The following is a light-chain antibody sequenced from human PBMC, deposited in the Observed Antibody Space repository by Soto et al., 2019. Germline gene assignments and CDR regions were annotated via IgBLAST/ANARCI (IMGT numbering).Light chain of an antibody. V-gene: IGLV1-44*01. J-gene: IGLJ2*01. Sequence: QSVLTQPPSASGTPGQWVTISCSGSSSNIGSNTVHWYQQLTGTAPKLLIYTNDQRPSGVPDRFSGSKSGTSASLVISGLQSEDEGDYYCAVWDDRLNGVVFGGGTKLTVL. CDR2: TND. CDR3: AVWDDRLNGVV. CDR1: SSNIGSNT.